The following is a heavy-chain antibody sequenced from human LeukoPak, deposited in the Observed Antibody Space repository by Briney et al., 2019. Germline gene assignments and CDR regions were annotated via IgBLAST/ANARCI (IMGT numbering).Heavy chain of an antibody. CDR1: GFTFETFG. V-gene: IGHV3-30*02. CDR3: AKAPFYYYDSSGYLTPFDY. J-gene: IGHJ4*02. D-gene: IGHD3-22*01. CDR2: IRYDGSNK. Sequence: QPGGSLKLSCAASGFTFETFGMHWVRQAPGKGLEWVAFIRYDGSNKYYADSVKGRLTISRDNAKNSLYLQMNSLRAEDTALYYCAKAPFYYYDSSGYLTPFDYWGQGTLVTVSS.